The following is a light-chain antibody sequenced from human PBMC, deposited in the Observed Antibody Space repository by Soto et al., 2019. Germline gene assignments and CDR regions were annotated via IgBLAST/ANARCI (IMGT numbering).Light chain of an antibody. CDR3: SSYSGSSNWV. CDR2: EVS. J-gene: IGLJ3*02. CDR1: SGDVGGYNY. Sequence: QSALTQPPSASGSPGQSVAISWTGTSGDVGGYNYVSWYQHHPGKAPKLMIYEVSRRPSGVSDRFSGSKSGNTASLTVSGLQAEDEADYYCSSYSGSSNWVFGGGTKLTVL. V-gene: IGLV2-8*01.